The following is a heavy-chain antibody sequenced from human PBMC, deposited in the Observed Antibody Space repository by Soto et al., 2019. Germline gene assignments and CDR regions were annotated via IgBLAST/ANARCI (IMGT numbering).Heavy chain of an antibody. CDR1: GGTFSSYA. D-gene: IGHD2-21*02. CDR2: VIPIFGTA. Sequence: QVQLVQSGAEVKKPGSSVKVSCKASGGTFSSYAISWVRQAPGQGLEWMGGVIPIFGTANYAQKFQGRVTITAAASTSTAYMELSRLRSEDTAVYYCARDRDCGGDCYTRRYSGMDVWGQGTTVTVSS. J-gene: IGHJ6*02. CDR3: ARDRDCGGDCYTRRYSGMDV. V-gene: IGHV1-69*12.